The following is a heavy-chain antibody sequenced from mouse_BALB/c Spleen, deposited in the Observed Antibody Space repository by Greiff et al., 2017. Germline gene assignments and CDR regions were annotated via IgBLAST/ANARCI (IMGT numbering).Heavy chain of an antibody. Sequence: EVQVVESGGGLVKPGGSLKLSCAASGFTFSDYYMYWVRQTPEKRLEWVATISDGGSYTYYPDSVKGRFTISRDNAKNNLYLQMSSLKSEDTAMYYCASPYYRSAAWFAYWGQGTLVTVSA. D-gene: IGHD2-14*01. CDR2: ISDGGSYT. J-gene: IGHJ3*01. V-gene: IGHV5-4*02. CDR1: GFTFSDYY. CDR3: ASPYYRSAAWFAY.